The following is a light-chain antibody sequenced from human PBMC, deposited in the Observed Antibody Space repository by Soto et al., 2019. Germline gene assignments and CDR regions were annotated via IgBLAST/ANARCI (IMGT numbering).Light chain of an antibody. CDR2: GAS. CDR1: QSIAPNY. CDR3: QQHDDSFTWT. Sequence: EIVLTQSPGTLSLSPGEKAILSCRASQSIAPNYLAWYQQKPGQAPRLLIYGASSRATGIPDRFSGSGSGTDFTLPISGLEPEDFAAYFCQQHDDSFTWTFGQGTKGDIK. J-gene: IGKJ1*01. V-gene: IGKV3-20*01.